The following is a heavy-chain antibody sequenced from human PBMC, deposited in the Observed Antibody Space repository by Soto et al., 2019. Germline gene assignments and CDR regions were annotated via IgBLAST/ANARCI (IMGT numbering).Heavy chain of an antibody. CDR1: GGSIANNNYF. CDR3: AKVVVGATSHSDFDS. V-gene: IGHV4-39*01. CDR2: AAYSGGT. Sequence: QLQLQESGPGLVRPSETLSLTCTVSGGSIANNNYFWGWVRQPPGKGLEWIGSAAYSGGTYKNPSLKIRVTLSVDTSKNQFSLKLTSVTAADTAVYYCAKVVVGATSHSDFDSWGQGTLVTVSS. J-gene: IGHJ4*02. D-gene: IGHD2-15*01.